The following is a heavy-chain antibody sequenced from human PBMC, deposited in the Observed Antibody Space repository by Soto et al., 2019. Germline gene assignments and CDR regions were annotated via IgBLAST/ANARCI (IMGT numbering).Heavy chain of an antibody. CDR2: VYWNDDK. Sequence: SGPTLVNPTQTLTLTCTLSGISLSTSGVGLGWIRQTPGKALEWLALVYWNDDKHYSPSLKSRLTITKDTSKNQAILTMTNMDPVDTATYYCARGLATLPVFAFDIWGQGTVVTVSS. D-gene: IGHD1-1*01. V-gene: IGHV2-5*01. CDR3: ARGLATLPVFAFDI. CDR1: GISLSTSGVG. J-gene: IGHJ3*02.